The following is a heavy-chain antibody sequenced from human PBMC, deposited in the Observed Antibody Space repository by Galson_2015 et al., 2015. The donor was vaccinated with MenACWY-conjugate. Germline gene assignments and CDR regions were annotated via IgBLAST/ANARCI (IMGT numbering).Heavy chain of an antibody. V-gene: IGHV1-69*13. CDR3: ARADRYGSSGWASYYYYYGMDV. J-gene: IGHJ6*02. Sequence: SVKVSCKASGGTFSSYAISWERQAPGQGLEWMGGIIPIFDTANYAQKLQGRVTITADESTSTAYMELSSLRSEDTAVYYCARADRYGSSGWASYYYYYGMDVWGQGTTVTVSS. CDR1: GGTFSSYA. CDR2: IIPIFDTA. D-gene: IGHD6-19*01.